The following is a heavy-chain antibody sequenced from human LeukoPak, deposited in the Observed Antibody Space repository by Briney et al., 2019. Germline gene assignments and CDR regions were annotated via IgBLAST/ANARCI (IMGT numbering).Heavy chain of an antibody. CDR3: AKDGAGDYAGFQGGMDV. Sequence: PGGSLRLSCAASGFTFSSYAMHWVRQAPGKGLEWVAVISYDGSNKYYADSVKGRFTISRDNSKNTLYLQMNSLRAEDTAVYYCAKDGAGDYAGFQGGMDVWGQGTTVTVSS. CDR1: GFTFSSYA. D-gene: IGHD4-17*01. V-gene: IGHV3-30-3*01. J-gene: IGHJ6*02. CDR2: ISYDGSNK.